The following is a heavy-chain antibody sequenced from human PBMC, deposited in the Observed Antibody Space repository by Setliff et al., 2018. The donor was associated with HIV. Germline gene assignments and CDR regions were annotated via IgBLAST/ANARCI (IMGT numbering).Heavy chain of an antibody. CDR3: ARLRGGNSQSIFNYYYYLDV. CDR2: ISSSGSPI. D-gene: IGHD2-21*02. CDR1: GFTFSSYS. Sequence: PGGSLRLSCAASGFTFSSYSMNWVRQAPGKGLKWVSSISSSGSPIYYADSVKGRFTISRDNAKNSLFLQMNSLRAEETAVYYCARLRGGNSQSIFNYYYYLDVWGKGTTVTVS. J-gene: IGHJ6*03. V-gene: IGHV3-21*06.